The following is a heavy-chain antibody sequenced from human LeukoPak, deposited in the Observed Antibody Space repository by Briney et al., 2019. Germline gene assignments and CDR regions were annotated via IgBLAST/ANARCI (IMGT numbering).Heavy chain of an antibody. CDR1: GFTFSASP. D-gene: IGHD1-26*01. J-gene: IGHJ4*02. Sequence: GGSLSFSCAASGFTFSASPMIWVRQAPGKGLKWFSSIGPKGKNTNNAASLEGRFTISRVNGRNSLYLEMDSLRAEDTAVYYCATIEEPHYFDQWGQGTLVTVSS. CDR3: ATIEEPHYFDQ. CDR2: IGPKGKNT. V-gene: IGHV3-21*01.